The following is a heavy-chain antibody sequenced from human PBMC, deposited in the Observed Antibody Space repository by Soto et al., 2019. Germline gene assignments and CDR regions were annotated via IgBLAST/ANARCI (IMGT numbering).Heavy chain of an antibody. V-gene: IGHV3-49*03. CDR3: TKYTYTSRYAYYGMDV. D-gene: IGHD6-13*01. J-gene: IGHJ6*02. CDR2: IRSKAYGGTT. Sequence: SLRLSCTTSGFTFGDYAMSWSRQAPGKGLEWVGVIRSKAYGGTTDYAASVKGRFTISRDDSKSIAYLQMNSLKSEDTGVYYCTKYTYTSRYAYYGMDVWGHGTTVTVS. CDR1: GFTFGDYA.